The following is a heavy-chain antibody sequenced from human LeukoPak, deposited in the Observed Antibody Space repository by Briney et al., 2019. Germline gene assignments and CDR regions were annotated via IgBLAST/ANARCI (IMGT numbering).Heavy chain of an antibody. J-gene: IGHJ5*02. CDR1: GYTFTSCY. D-gene: IGHD4-17*01. V-gene: IGHV1-46*01. CDR3: ARALDYGDYRSWFDP. Sequence: ASVKVSCKASGYTFTSCYMHWVRQAPGQGLEWMGIINPSGGSTSYAQKFQGRVTMTRDTSTSTVYMELSSLRSEDTAVYYCARALDYGDYRSWFDPWGQGTLVTVSS. CDR2: INPSGGST.